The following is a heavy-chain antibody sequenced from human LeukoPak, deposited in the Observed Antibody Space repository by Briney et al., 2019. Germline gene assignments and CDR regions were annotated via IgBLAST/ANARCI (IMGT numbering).Heavy chain of an antibody. V-gene: IGHV4-39*07. CDR3: ARPTNSGDWSFDR. CDR1: GGYY. J-gene: IGHJ4*02. CDR2: IYYSGTT. Sequence: PSETLSLTCTVSGGYYWGWIRQLRGKGLEWIGSIYYSGTTYYNPSLKSRVTISIDTSKNQFSLKLSSVTAADTAVYYCARPTNSGDWSFDRWGQGTLVTVSS. D-gene: IGHD1-26*01.